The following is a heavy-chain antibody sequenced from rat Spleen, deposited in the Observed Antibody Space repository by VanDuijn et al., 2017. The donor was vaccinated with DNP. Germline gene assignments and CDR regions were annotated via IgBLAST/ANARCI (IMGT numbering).Heavy chain of an antibody. CDR2: IIYDGSSA. CDR1: GFTFSDYN. J-gene: IGHJ1*01. CDR3: ATPPYGYNYWYFDV. Sequence: EVQLVESGGGLVQPGRSLKLSCAASGFTFSDYNMAWVRQAPKKGLEWVATIIYDGSSAFYGDSVKGRFTISRDDAKNTLYLQMDSLRSEDTATYYCATPPYGYNYWYFDVWGPGTMVTVSS. D-gene: IGHD1-9*01. V-gene: IGHV5-7*01.